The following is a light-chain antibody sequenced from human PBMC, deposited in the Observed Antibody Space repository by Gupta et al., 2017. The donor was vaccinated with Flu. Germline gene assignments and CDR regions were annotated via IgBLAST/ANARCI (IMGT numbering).Light chain of an antibody. Sequence: QSVLAQPPSASGTPGQRVTISCSGSSSNIGSNYVNWYQQVPGTAPKLLIYGNNQRPSGVPDRFSGSKSGTSASLAISGPQSGDEADYYCAAWDDSLNGHYVFGTGTKVTVL. CDR3: AAWDDSLNGHYV. CDR1: SSNIGSNY. CDR2: GNN. J-gene: IGLJ1*01. V-gene: IGLV1-44*01.